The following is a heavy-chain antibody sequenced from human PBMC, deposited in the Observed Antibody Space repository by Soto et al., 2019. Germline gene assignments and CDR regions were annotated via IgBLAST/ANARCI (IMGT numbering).Heavy chain of an antibody. CDR2: IIPIFGTA. Sequence: GAAVKISCKAAGGTFSSYAISWVRQAPGQGLEWMGGIIPIFGTANYAQKFQGRVTITADKSTSTAYMALRSLRSEDTAVYYCATYASSRYYYYYYCMDVWGQGTTVTVSS. V-gene: IGHV1-69*06. J-gene: IGHJ6*02. CDR1: GGTFSSYA. D-gene: IGHD3-22*01. CDR3: ATYASSRYYYYYYCMDV.